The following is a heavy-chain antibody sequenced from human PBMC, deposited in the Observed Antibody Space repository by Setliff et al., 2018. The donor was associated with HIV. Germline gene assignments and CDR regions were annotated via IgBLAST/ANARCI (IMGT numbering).Heavy chain of an antibody. Sequence: LSLTCAVSGGSISSNNWWTWVRQPPGRGLEWIGEIHYSGSTNYNPSLKSRVTISVDKSRSQFSLKVNSVTAADTAVYYCAREVPARQHSDFWGQGTLVTVSS. V-gene: IGHV4-4*02. CDR1: GGSISSNNW. CDR2: IHYSGST. J-gene: IGHJ4*02. D-gene: IGHD2-2*01. CDR3: AREVPARQHSDF.